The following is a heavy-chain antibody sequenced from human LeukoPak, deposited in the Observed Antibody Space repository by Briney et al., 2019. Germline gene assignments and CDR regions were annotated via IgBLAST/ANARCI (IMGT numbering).Heavy chain of an antibody. CDR1: GYTFTGYY. CDR3: ARGRRGYCSSTSCRYYFDY. Sequence: ASVKVSCKASGYTFTGYYMHWVRQAPGQGLEWMGWINPNSGGTNYAQKFQGRVTMTRDTSISTAYMELSRLRSDDTVVYYCARGRRGYCSSTSCRYYFDYWGQGTLVTVSS. V-gene: IGHV1-2*02. J-gene: IGHJ4*02. CDR2: INPNSGGT. D-gene: IGHD2-2*01.